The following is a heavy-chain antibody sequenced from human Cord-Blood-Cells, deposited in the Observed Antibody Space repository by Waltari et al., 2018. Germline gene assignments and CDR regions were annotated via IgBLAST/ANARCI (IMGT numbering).Heavy chain of an antibody. CDR3: AKVYSGSSYFDY. CDR2: ISGSGGST. J-gene: IGHJ4*02. Sequence: EVQLVESGGGLVQPGGALRLSSAASGFTFSSYAMSWVRQAPGKGLEWVSAISGSGGSTYYADSVKGRCTISRDNSKNTLYLQMNSLRAEDTAVYYCAKVYSGSSYFDYWGQGTLVTVSS. D-gene: IGHD1-26*01. CDR1: GFTFSSYA. V-gene: IGHV3-23*04.